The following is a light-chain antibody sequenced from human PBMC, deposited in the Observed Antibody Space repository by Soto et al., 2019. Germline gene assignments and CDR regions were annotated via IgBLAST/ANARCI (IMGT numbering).Light chain of an antibody. CDR2: DVS. Sequence: QSALTQPASVSGSPGQSITISCTGTSSGVGFYNYVSWYQQHPGKAPKLMIYDVSNRPSGVSNRFSGSKSANTASLTISGLQAEDEADYYCNSYTSSSTWVFGGGTKVTVL. CDR1: SSGVGFYNY. J-gene: IGLJ3*02. V-gene: IGLV2-14*01. CDR3: NSYTSSSTWV.